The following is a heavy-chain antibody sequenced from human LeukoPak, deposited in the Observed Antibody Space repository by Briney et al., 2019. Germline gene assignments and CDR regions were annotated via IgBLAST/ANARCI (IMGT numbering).Heavy chain of an antibody. Sequence: GESLKISCSAFGHSFANYWIAWVRQVPGKGLGYMGIIYPDDSNTRYSPSFQGQVTISADTPLSTAYLQWSRLKASDTAMYYCAIRYSGSYNDYWGQGTLVTVSS. J-gene: IGHJ4*02. CDR1: GHSFANYW. D-gene: IGHD1-26*01. CDR2: IYPDDSNT. CDR3: AIRYSGSYNDY. V-gene: IGHV5-51*04.